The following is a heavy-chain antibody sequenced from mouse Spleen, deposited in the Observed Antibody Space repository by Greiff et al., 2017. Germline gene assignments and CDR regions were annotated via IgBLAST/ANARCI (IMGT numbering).Heavy chain of an antibody. CDR1: GFTFSSYA. Sequence: EVKVVESGGGLVKPGGSLKLSCAASGFTFSSYAMSWVRQTPEKRLEWVATISSGGSYTYYPDSVKGRFTISRDNAKNTLYLQMSSLRSEDTAMYYCAGDGYGFDYWGQGTTLIVSS. J-gene: IGHJ2*01. D-gene: IGHD2-3*01. CDR3: AGDGYGFDY. CDR2: ISSGGSYT. V-gene: IGHV5-9-1*01.